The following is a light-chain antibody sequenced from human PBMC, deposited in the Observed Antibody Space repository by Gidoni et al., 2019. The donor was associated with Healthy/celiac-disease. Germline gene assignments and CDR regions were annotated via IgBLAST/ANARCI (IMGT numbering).Light chain of an antibody. V-gene: IGKV3-11*01. CDR3: QQRSNWRLT. Sequence: EIVLTQSPATLSLSPGERATLSCRASQSVSSYLAWYQQQPGQAPRLLIYDASNRATGIPARFSVSGSGTDFTLTISSLEPEDFAVYYCQQRSNWRLTFGGGTKVEIK. CDR2: DAS. CDR1: QSVSSY. J-gene: IGKJ4*01.